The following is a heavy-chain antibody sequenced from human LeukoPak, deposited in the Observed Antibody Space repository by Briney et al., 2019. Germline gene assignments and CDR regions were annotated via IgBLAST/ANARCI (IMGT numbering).Heavy chain of an antibody. V-gene: IGHV3-48*01. Sequence: PGGSLRLSCAASGFSISRYGMNWVRQAPGKGLEWISYISSSSSIIYYADSVKGRFTISRDNVKNSLYLQLNSLRAEDTAVYYCARESWFDPWGQGTLVTVSS. J-gene: IGHJ5*02. CDR2: ISSSSSII. CDR1: GFSISRYG. CDR3: ARESWFDP.